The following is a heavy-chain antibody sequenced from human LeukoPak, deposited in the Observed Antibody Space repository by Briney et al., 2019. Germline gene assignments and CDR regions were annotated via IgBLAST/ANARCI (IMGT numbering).Heavy chain of an antibody. CDR2: ISGSGGST. J-gene: IGHJ4*02. D-gene: IGHD5-24*01. CDR1: GFTVTNYT. V-gene: IGHV3-23*01. Sequence: GGSLRLSCAASGFTVTNYTLSWVRQAPGKGLEWVSTISGSGGSTYYADSVKGRFTISRDNSKNTLYLQMNSLRVEDTAVYYCAKGPEVGDGYHCDYWGQGTLVTVSS. CDR3: AKGPEVGDGYHCDY.